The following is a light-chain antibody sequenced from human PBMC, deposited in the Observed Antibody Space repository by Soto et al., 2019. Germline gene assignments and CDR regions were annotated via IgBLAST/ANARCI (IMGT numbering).Light chain of an antibody. J-gene: IGKJ1*01. CDR3: QQNCITPPWT. Sequence: DVQMTQSPSSLSASVGDRVTITCRASQSIKKSLNWYQQKPGKAPKLLIFAASNLQSGVPSRFSGSGSGTDFTLTISSLQAEDFATYYCQQNCITPPWTFGPGTKVDIK. CDR1: QSIKKS. CDR2: AAS. V-gene: IGKV1-39*01.